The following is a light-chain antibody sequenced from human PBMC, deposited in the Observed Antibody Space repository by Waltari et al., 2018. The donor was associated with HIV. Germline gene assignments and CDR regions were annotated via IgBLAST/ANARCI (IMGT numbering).Light chain of an antibody. CDR2: GAS. Sequence: ETVMTQSPATLSVSPGERATLSCRASQSVSNNLAWYQQKPGQAPSLLIYGASTRAAGIPARVSGSGSGTEFTLTITSLQSEDSALYYCQQYNNWHTFGQGTKLEIK. J-gene: IGKJ2*01. V-gene: IGKV3-15*01. CDR3: QQYNNWHT. CDR1: QSVSNN.